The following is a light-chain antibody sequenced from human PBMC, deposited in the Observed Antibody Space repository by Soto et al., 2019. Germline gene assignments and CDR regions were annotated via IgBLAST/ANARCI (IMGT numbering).Light chain of an antibody. CDR3: AAWDDSLNGFYV. J-gene: IGLJ1*01. CDR1: SSSIGSNT. CDR2: SNN. V-gene: IGLV1-44*01. Sequence: QSVLTQPPSASGTPGQRVTISCSGSSSSIGSNTVNWYQQLPGTAPKLLIYSNNQRPSGVPDRFSGSKSGTSASLAISGLQSEDEAVYYCAAWDDSLNGFYVFGTGTKVTV.